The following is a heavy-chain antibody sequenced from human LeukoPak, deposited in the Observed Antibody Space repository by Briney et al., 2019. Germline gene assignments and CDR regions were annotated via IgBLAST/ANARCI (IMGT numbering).Heavy chain of an antibody. J-gene: IGHJ4*02. CDR2: INHSGAT. D-gene: IGHD3-9*01. CDR3: ASSRNYDFLTGYWIYYFDY. CDR1: SGSFSGYY. V-gene: IGHV4-34*01. Sequence: SETLSLTCTVSSGSFSGYYWGWIRQPSGKGLEWIGEINHSGATNYNPSLKSRVTISVDTSKNQFSLKLSSVTAADTAVYYCASSRNYDFLTGYWIYYFDYWGQGTLVTVSS.